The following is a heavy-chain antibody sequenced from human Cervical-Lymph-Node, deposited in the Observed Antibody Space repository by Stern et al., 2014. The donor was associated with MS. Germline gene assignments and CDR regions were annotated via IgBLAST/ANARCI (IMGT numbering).Heavy chain of an antibody. V-gene: IGHV4-4*02. CDR1: GGYISASTW. Sequence: QVQLQESGAGLMRPSETLSLTCVVSGGYISASTWRHWVRQPPGQVLERIGEIYHSGSTDYNTSLKSRVAISHDKSQNQVYMKLNSVTAADTAVYYCARDRGTSQLWNNAFDIWGQGTVVTVSS. CDR2: IYHSGST. D-gene: IGHD1/OR15-1a*01. CDR3: ARDRGTSQLWNNAFDI. J-gene: IGHJ3*02.